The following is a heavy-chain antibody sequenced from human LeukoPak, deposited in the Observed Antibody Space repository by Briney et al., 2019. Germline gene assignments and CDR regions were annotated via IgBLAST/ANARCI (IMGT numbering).Heavy chain of an antibody. CDR2: ISGSGGST. CDR3: AKDGMDYNWIRLGY. J-gene: IGHJ4*02. Sequence: PGGSLRLSCAASGFTFSSYAMSWVRQAPGKGLEWVSAISGSGGSTCYADSVKGRFTISKDNSKNTLYLQMNSLRAEDTAVYYCAKDGMDYNWIRLGYWGQGTLVTVSS. V-gene: IGHV3-23*01. CDR1: GFTFSSYA. D-gene: IGHD1-20*01.